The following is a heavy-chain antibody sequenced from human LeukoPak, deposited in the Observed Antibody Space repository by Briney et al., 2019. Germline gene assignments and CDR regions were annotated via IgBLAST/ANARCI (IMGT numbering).Heavy chain of an antibody. J-gene: IGHJ3*02. V-gene: IGHV4-59*01. CDR3: ARDWSTMVRANDAFDI. D-gene: IGHD3-10*01. CDR2: IYYSGRS. Sequence: PSETLSLTCTVSGGSFSSYFWSWIRQPPGKGLEWIGYIYYSGRSNHNPSLNSRVTISVDTSRNQFSLKLSSVTAADTAVYYCARDWSTMVRANDAFDIWGQGTMVTVSS. CDR1: GGSFSSYF.